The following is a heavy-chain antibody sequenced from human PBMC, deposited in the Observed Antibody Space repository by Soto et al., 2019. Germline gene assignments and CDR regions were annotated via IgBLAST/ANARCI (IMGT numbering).Heavy chain of an antibody. CDR2: ISSNGVGT. D-gene: IGHD6-6*01. V-gene: IGHV3-64*01. CDR3: ARRARPDFYYMDV. CDR1: GVTLSGYA. J-gene: IGHJ6*03. Sequence: EVQLAESGGGLAQPGGSLRLSCAASGVTLSGYAMDWVRQAPGKGLEYVSGISSNGVGTYYANSVQGRFTISRDNSQNTVYLQMGSLRPEDMAVYYCARRARPDFYYMDVWGKGTTVTVS.